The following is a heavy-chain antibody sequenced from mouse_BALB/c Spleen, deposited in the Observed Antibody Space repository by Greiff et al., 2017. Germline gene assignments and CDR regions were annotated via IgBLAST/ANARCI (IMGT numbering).Heavy chain of an antibody. CDR3: ARGIYYGTPCFAY. Sequence: EVMLVESGGGLVQPGGSLKLSCAASGFTFSSYGMSCVRQTPDKRLELVATINSNGGSTYYPDSVKGRFTISRDNAKNTLYLQMSSLKSEDTAMYYCARGIYYGTPCFAYWGQGTLVTVSA. J-gene: IGHJ3*01. CDR2: INSNGGST. CDR1: GFTFSSYG. V-gene: IGHV5-6-3*01. D-gene: IGHD2-1*01.